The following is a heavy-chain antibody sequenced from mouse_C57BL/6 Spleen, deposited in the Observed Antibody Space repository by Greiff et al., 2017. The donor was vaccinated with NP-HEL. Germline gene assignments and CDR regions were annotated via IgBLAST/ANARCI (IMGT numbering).Heavy chain of an antibody. J-gene: IGHJ4*01. Sequence: QVQLQQPGAELVKPGASVKMSCKASGYTFTSYWITWVKQRPGQGLAWIGDIYPGSGSTNYNEKFKSKATLTVDTSSSTAYMQLSSLTSEDSAVYYCARFYYYGSKNYAMDYWGQGTSVTVSS. CDR1: GYTFTSYW. CDR2: IYPGSGST. CDR3: ARFYYYGSKNYAMDY. D-gene: IGHD1-1*01. V-gene: IGHV1-55*01.